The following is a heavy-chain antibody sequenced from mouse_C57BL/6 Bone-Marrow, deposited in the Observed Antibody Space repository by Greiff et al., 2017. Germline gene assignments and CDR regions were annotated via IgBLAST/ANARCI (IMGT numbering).Heavy chain of an antibody. V-gene: IGHV5-4*01. CDR2: ISDGGSYT. J-gene: IGHJ4*01. Sequence: EVQGVESGGGLVKPGGSLKLSCAASGFTFSSYAMSWVRQTPEKRLEWVATISDGGSYTYYPDNVKGRFTISRDNAKNNLYLQMSHLKSEDTAMYYCAREGVYYYAMDYWGQGTSVTVSS. CDR3: AREGVYYYAMDY. CDR1: GFTFSSYA.